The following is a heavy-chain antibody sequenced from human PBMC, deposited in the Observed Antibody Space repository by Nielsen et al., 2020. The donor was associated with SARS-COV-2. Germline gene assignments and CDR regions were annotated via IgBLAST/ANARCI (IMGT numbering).Heavy chain of an antibody. V-gene: IGHV4-38-2*02. D-gene: IGHD6-13*01. J-gene: IGHJ4*02. CDR2: IYYSGST. CDR1: GYPISSGYY. CDR3: TREYSSSPDC. Sequence: SETLSLTCTVSGYPISSGYYWAWIRQTPGTGLEWIGSIYYSGSTFYNPSLKSRLTISIDTSKNQFSLKLSSVAAADTAVYFCTREYSSSPDCWGQGTLVTVSS.